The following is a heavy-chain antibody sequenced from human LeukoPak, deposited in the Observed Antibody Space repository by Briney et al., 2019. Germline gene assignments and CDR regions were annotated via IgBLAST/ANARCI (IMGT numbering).Heavy chain of an antibody. D-gene: IGHD4-17*01. CDR3: AREWSTVPTDY. Sequence: GASVKASFKAAVYTFTSYGISWVRQAPGQGVEWMGWISAYNGNTNYAQKLQGRVTMTTDTSTSTAYMELRSLRSDDTAVYYCAREWSTVPTDYWGQGTLVTVSS. V-gene: IGHV1-18*04. J-gene: IGHJ4*02. CDR1: VYTFTSYG. CDR2: ISAYNGNT.